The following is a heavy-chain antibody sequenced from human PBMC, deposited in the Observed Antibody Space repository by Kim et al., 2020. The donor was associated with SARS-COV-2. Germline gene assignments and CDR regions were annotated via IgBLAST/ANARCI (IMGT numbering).Heavy chain of an antibody. CDR1: GFTFSNAW. V-gene: IGHV3-15*01. CDR3: TTDWPDNVLLWFLPFDY. Sequence: GGSLRLSCAASGFTFSNAWMSWVRQAPGKGLEWVGRIKSKTDGGTTDYAAPMKGRFTISRDDSKNTLYLQMNSLKTEDTAVYYCTTDWPDNVLLWFLPFDYWGQGTLVTVSS. D-gene: IGHD3-10*01. J-gene: IGHJ4*02. CDR2: IKSKTDGGTT.